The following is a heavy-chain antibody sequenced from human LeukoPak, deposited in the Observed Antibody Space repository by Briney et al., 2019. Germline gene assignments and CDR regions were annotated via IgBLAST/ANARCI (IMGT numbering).Heavy chain of an antibody. D-gene: IGHD6-6*01. Sequence: GGSLRLSCAASEFTFTSYELNWVRQAPGKGLEWVSYISSSGNSISYADSLQGRRTISSDNATNSLYLQVISLRAEDTAVYYCARGPSIAARYDAFDIWGQGTMVTVSS. CDR2: ISSSGNSI. CDR3: ARGPSIAARYDAFDI. CDR1: EFTFTSYE. V-gene: IGHV3-48*03. J-gene: IGHJ3*02.